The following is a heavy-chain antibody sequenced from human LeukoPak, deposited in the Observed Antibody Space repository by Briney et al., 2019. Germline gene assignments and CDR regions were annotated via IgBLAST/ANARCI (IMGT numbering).Heavy chain of an antibody. CDR2: IGSSGSPT. V-gene: IGHV3-48*02. J-gene: IGHJ6*02. D-gene: IGHD3-22*01. Sequence: GGSLRLSCAASGFAFSSYNMNWVRQAPGKGLEWVSYIGSSGSPTHYADSVGGRFTISRDNAKNSLYLQMNSLRDEDTAVYFCARRPYSDTSGRLSDVWGQGTTVTVSS. CDR1: GFAFSSYN. CDR3: ARRPYSDTSGRLSDV.